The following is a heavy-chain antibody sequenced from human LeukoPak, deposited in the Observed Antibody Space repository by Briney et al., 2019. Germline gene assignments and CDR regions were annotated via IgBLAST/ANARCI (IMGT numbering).Heavy chain of an antibody. D-gene: IGHD5-12*01. CDR1: GYSISSGYY. CDR2: IHHTGST. V-gene: IGHV4-38-2*02. J-gene: IGHJ4*02. CDR3: ARRIEYSGYDSPFDY. Sequence: SETLSLTCTVSGYSISSGYYWGWIRQPPGKGLEWIGSIHHTGSTHFNPSLKSRVTISVDTSKNQFSLKLSSVTAADTAVYYCARRIEYSGYDSPFDYWGQGTLVTVSS.